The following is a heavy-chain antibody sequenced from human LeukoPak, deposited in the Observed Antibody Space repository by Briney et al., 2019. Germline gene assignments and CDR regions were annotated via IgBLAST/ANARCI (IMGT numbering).Heavy chain of an antibody. CDR2: INHSGST. D-gene: IGHD6-13*01. J-gene: IGHJ5*02. Sequence: SETLSLTCAVYGGSFSGYYWTWIRQPPGKGLEWIGEINHSGSTNYSPSLKSRVTISVDTSKNQFSLKLSSVTAADTAVYYCARGFYSSSWSSWFDPWGQGTLVTVSS. CDR3: ARGFYSSSWSSWFDP. V-gene: IGHV4-34*01. CDR1: GGSFSGYY.